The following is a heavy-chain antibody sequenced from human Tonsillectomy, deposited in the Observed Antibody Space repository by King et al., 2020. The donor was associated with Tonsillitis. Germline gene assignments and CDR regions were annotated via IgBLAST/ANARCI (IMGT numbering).Heavy chain of an antibody. Sequence: QLVQSGGGLVQPGGSLRPSCAASGFTFSSYSMNWVRQAPGKGLEWVSYISSSSSTIYYADSVKGRFTISRDNAKNSLYLQMNSLRDEDTAVYYCARDLGSSGWSDTFDYWGQGTLVTVSS. CDR2: ISSSSSTI. D-gene: IGHD6-19*01. J-gene: IGHJ4*02. CDR1: GFTFSSYS. V-gene: IGHV3-48*02. CDR3: ARDLGSSGWSDTFDY.